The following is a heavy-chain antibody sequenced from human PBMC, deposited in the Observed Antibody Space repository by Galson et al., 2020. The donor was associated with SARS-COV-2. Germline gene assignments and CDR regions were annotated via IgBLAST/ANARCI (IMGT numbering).Heavy chain of an antibody. V-gene: IGHV3-9*01. CDR1: GFTFDGYV. J-gene: IGHJ3*01. Sequence: GGSLRLSCIASGFTFDGYVMHWVRHSPGRGLEWVSGISARSDSIAYGDSVKGRFTISRDNAKTSLYLQMNFLRPEDTALYYCVKGHSGTHDCDLSGVNCPKGAFDVWGQGTEVTVSS. CDR2: ISARSDSI. CDR3: VKGHSGTHDCDLSGVNCPKGAFDV. D-gene: IGHD2-21*01.